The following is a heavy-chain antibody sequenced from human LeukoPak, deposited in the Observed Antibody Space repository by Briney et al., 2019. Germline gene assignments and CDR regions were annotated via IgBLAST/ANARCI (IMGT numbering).Heavy chain of an antibody. D-gene: IGHD3-10*01. V-gene: IGHV3-30*02. J-gene: IGHJ4*02. CDR2: IRYDGSDT. CDR1: GFIFSSYG. Sequence: GGSLRLSCSASGFIFSSYGMHWVRQAPRKGLEWVAFIRYDGSDTHYADSVRGRFTASRDNPKNTLYLQMNSLRAEDTSVYYCAKDAGRGAIVDYWGQGTLVTVSS. CDR3: AKDAGRGAIVDY.